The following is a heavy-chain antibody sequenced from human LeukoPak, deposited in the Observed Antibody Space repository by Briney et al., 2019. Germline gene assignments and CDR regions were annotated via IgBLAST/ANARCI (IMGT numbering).Heavy chain of an antibody. D-gene: IGHD3-9*01. CDR3: ARRHILTGYPSFDY. V-gene: IGHV1-2*02. CDR1: GYAFTGYY. J-gene: IGHJ4*02. Sequence: ASVKVSCKASGYAFTGYYMHWVRQAPGQGLEWMGWINPNSGGTNYAQTFQGRVTMTRDTSISTAYMELSRLRSDDTAVYYCARRHILTGYPSFDYWGQGNLVTVSS. CDR2: INPNSGGT.